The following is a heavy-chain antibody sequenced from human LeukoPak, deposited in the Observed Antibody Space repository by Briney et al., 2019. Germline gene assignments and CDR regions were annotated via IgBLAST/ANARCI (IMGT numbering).Heavy chain of an antibody. V-gene: IGHV1-8*03. CDR3: ARSSVVVPAAPDY. CDR1: GYTFTSYD. CDR2: MNPNSGNT. J-gene: IGHJ4*02. Sequence: PWASVKVSCMASGYTFTSYDINWVRQATGQGLEWMGWMNPNSGNTGYAQKFQGRVTITRNTSISTAYMELSSLRSEDTAVYYCARSSVVVPAAPDYWGQGTLVTVSS. D-gene: IGHD2-2*01.